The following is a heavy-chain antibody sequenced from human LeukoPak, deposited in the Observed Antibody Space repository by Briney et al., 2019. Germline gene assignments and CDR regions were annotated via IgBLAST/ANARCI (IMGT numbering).Heavy chain of an antibody. CDR1: GFTFSNYD. CDR3: ASLTVTGGSLSDY. J-gene: IGHJ4*02. V-gene: IGHV3-48*03. Sequence: PGGSLRLSCVTSGFTFSNYDMNWVRQAPGKGLEWVSYFSNSGSSKYYVDSVKGRFTLSRENAKNSLYLQMNSLRAEDTAVYYCASLTVTGGSLSDYWGQGTLVTVSS. CDR2: FSNSGSSK. D-gene: IGHD2-15*01.